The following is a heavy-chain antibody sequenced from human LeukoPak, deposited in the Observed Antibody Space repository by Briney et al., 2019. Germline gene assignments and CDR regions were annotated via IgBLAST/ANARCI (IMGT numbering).Heavy chain of an antibody. D-gene: IGHD2-15*01. CDR1: GFTFSSYS. CDR2: IGSSSSTI. J-gene: IGHJ4*02. Sequence: GGSLRLSCAASGFTFSSYSMNWVRQAPGKGLEWVSYIGSSSSTIYYADSVKGRFTISRDNAKNSLYLQMNRLRAEDTAVYYCASSYCSGGRCYLIHYWGQGTLVTVSS. CDR3: ASSYCSGGRCYLIHY. V-gene: IGHV3-48*01.